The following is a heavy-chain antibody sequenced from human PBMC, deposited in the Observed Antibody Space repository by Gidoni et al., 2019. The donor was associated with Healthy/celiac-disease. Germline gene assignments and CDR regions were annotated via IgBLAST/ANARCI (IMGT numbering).Heavy chain of an antibody. CDR3: TTLAMVL. CDR2: IKSKTDGGTT. Sequence: ELQLVESVGGLVKTGESINLSCAASGFTFSNTWMSWVRQAPGKGLEWVGRIKSKTDGGTTDYAAPVKGRFTISRDDSKNTLYLQMNSLKTEDTAVYYCTTLAMVLWGQGTLVTVSS. V-gene: IGHV3-15*01. J-gene: IGHJ4*02. CDR1: GFTFSNTW. D-gene: IGHD5-18*01.